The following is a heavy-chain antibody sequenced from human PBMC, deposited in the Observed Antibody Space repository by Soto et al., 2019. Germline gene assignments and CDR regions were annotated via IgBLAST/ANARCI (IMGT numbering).Heavy chain of an antibody. D-gene: IGHD1-26*01. Sequence: GGSLRLSCAASGFRFGSYSMNWVRQAPGQGLEWLSYISSTSGTIYYADSVKGRFTISRDNAKNSLYLQMSSLRDDDTAVYYCAQVGGSYSTAIDYWGQGTLVTVS. CDR1: GFRFGSYS. J-gene: IGHJ4*02. CDR3: AQVGGSYSTAIDY. V-gene: IGHV3-48*02. CDR2: ISSTSGTI.